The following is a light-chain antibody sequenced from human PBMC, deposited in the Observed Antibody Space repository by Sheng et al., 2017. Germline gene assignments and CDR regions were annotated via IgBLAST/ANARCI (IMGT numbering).Light chain of an antibody. CDR1: QSVSTY. J-gene: IGKJ1*01. CDR3: QQYNIWPPWT. V-gene: IGKV3-15*01. CDR2: DTS. Sequence: EIVLTQSPGTLSLSPGERATLSCRASQSVSTYLAWYQQKPGQAPRLLVYDTSARATGIPARFSGSGSGTEFTLTISSLQSEDVAVYYCQQYNIWPPWTFGQGTKVEIK.